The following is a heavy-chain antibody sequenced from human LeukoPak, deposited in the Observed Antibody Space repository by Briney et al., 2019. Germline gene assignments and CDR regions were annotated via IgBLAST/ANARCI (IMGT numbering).Heavy chain of an antibody. CDR3: AKAAIRVRRAFDI. V-gene: IGHV4-34*01. CDR1: GGSFSGHY. CDR2: INHSGST. Sequence: SETLSLTCAVYGGSFSGHYWSWIRQPPGKGLEWIGEINHSGSTNYNPSLKSRVTISVDTSKNQFSLRLSSVTAADTAVYYCAKAAIRVRRAFDIWGQGTMVTVSS. J-gene: IGHJ3*02. D-gene: IGHD4-11*01.